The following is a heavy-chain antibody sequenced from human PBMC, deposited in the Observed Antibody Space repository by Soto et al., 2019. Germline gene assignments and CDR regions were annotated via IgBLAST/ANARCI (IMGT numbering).Heavy chain of an antibody. CDR3: AREIRGSYDY. Sequence: KVSCKASGYTFTGQYMHWVRQAPGQGLEWMGWINPNSGDTTYVQKFQGRVTMTRDTSISTAYMELSRLRSDDTAVYYCAREIRGSYDYWGQGTRVTVSS. CDR2: INPNSGDT. CDR1: GYTFTGQY. V-gene: IGHV1-2*02. D-gene: IGHD3-10*01. J-gene: IGHJ4*02.